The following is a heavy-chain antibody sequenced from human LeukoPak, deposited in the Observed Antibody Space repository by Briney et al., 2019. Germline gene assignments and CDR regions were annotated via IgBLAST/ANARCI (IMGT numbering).Heavy chain of an antibody. V-gene: IGHV1-2*06. CDR2: INPNSGGT. Sequence: ASVKVSCKASGYTFTVYYMHWVRQAPGQALEWMGRINPNSGGTNYAQKFQGRVTMTRDTSISTAYTELSRLRSDDTAVYYCARGYSYGFRGYFDYWGQGTLVTVSS. D-gene: IGHD5-18*01. CDR3: ARGYSYGFRGYFDY. J-gene: IGHJ4*02. CDR1: GYTFTVYY.